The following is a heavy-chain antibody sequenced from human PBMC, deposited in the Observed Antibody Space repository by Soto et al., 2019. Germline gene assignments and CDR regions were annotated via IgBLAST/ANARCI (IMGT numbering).Heavy chain of an antibody. CDR2: IVSSSTTI. J-gene: IGHJ5*02. D-gene: IGHD2-8*01. CDR1: GFTFSMFA. CDR3: ARDNGMAGSFDP. Sequence: GGSLRLSCVGSGFTFSMFAMSWVRQAPGKGLEWIAYIVSSSTTIFYADSVKGRFTISRDNAKSSLYLQMNSLRDEDTAVYYCARDNGMAGSFDPWGQGTLVTVSS. V-gene: IGHV3-48*02.